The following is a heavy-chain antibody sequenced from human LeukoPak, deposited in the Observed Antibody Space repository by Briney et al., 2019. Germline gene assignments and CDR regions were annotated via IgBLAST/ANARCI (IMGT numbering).Heavy chain of an antibody. CDR3: AKGASGNTVIPRNYLHY. D-gene: IGHD4-17*01. Sequence: VQPGGSLRLSCAASGFTFSSYAMNWVRQAPGKGLEWVSAISGSTGTTYYADSVKGRFTISRDNSKNTLYLQMSSLRAEDTAVYYCAKGASGNTVIPRNYLHYWGQGTLVTVSS. CDR2: ISGSTGTT. J-gene: IGHJ4*02. V-gene: IGHV3-23*01. CDR1: GFTFSSYA.